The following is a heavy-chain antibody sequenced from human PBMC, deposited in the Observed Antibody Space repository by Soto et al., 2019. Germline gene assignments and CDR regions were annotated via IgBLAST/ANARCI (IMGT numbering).Heavy chain of an antibody. CDR2: INHSGST. J-gene: IGHJ4*02. D-gene: IGHD3-3*01. Sequence: QVHLQQWGAGLLKPLETLSLTCAVYGVSFTGYYWSWIRQPPGKGLEWIGEINHSGSTNYNPSVKSRVTISVDTYKKQFSLKLSSVTAADTAVYYCATSYYNFWSGYYLAYFDYWGQGTLVTVSS. V-gene: IGHV4-34*01. CDR1: GVSFTGYY. CDR3: ATSYYNFWSGYYLAYFDY.